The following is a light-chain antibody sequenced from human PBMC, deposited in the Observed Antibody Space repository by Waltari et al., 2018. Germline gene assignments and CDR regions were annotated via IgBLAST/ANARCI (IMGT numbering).Light chain of an antibody. CDR3: QQYDTWPPVT. Sequence: TVMTQSPAALSASPGERVALSCRASQVVNNKVAWYQQKPGQAPRLLIYAVSVRATGIPARFSGSGSGTEFTLTISSLRSEDFAVYYCQQYDTWPPVTCGQGSRLDMK. CDR1: QVVNNK. V-gene: IGKV3-15*01. J-gene: IGKJ5*01. CDR2: AVS.